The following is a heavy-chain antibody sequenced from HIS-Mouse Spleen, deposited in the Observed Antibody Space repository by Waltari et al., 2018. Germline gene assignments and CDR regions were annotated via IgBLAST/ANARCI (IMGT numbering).Heavy chain of an antibody. CDR2: IADDGSNK. CDR3: AKDKHHAFDY. CDR1: GFTFSRSG. Sequence: QVTLVESGGGVAEPGESLRLPCGGSGFTFSRSGMHWVRRAPGKGLEWVAVIADDGSNKYYADSVKGRFTISRDNSKNTLYLQMNSLRAEDTAVYYCAKDKHHAFDYWGQGTLVTVSS. V-gene: IGHV3-30*18. J-gene: IGHJ4*02.